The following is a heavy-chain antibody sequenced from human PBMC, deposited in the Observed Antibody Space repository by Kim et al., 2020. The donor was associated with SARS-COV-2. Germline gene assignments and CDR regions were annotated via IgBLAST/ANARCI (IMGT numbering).Heavy chain of an antibody. Sequence: GGSLRLSCAASGFTFSSYGMHWVRQAPGKGLEWVAVIWYDGSNKYYADSVKGRFTISRDNSKNTLYLQMNSLRAEDTAVYYCAKDKWFRGVFLDYWGQGTLVTVSS. V-gene: IGHV3-33*06. CDR3: AKDKWFRGVFLDY. CDR1: GFTFSSYG. D-gene: IGHD3-10*01. CDR2: IWYDGSNK. J-gene: IGHJ4*02.